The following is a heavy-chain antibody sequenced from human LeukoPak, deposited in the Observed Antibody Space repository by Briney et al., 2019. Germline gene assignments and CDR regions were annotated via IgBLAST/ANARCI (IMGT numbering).Heavy chain of an antibody. Sequence: GGSLRLSREASGFTFSNYWMSWVRQAPGKGLEWVANIKLDGSEKYYVDSVKGRFTISRDNARSSLYLQMNSLRAEDTAVYYCARGLRWLQKIFDYWGQGTLVTVSS. D-gene: IGHD5-24*01. CDR3: ARGLRWLQKIFDY. CDR2: IKLDGSEK. CDR1: GFTFSNYW. V-gene: IGHV3-7*01. J-gene: IGHJ4*02.